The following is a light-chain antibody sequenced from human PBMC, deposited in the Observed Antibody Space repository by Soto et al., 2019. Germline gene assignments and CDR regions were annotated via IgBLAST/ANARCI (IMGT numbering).Light chain of an antibody. CDR2: AAS. J-gene: IGKJ2*01. V-gene: IGKV1-39*01. Sequence: DIQMTQSPSSLSASVGARVTITCRASQGFSAYLLWYQQRQGRAPTLLIYAASNLLSGVPSRFSGSGSGTNFTLTISSLQPEDFANYYCQQSYRTPHTFGQGTKLETK. CDR3: QQSYRTPHT. CDR1: QGFSAY.